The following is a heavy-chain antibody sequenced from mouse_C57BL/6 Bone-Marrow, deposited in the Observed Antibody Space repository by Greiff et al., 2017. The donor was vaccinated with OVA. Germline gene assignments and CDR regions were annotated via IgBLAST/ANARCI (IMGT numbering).Heavy chain of an antibody. Sequence: EVKLQESGGDLVKPGGSLKLSCAASGFTFSSYGMSWVRQTPDKRLEWVATISSGGSYTYYPDSVKGRFTISRDNAKNTLYLQMSSLKSEDTAMYYCALGLVTFAYWGQGTLVTVSA. D-gene: IGHD2-2*01. CDR3: ALGLVTFAY. CDR1: GFTFSSYG. CDR2: ISSGGSYT. V-gene: IGHV5-6*01. J-gene: IGHJ3*01.